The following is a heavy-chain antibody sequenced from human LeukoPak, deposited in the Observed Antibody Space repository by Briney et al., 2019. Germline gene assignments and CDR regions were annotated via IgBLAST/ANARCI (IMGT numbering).Heavy chain of an antibody. Sequence: PWETLSLTCAVYGGSFSGYYWSWIRQPPGKGLEWIGEINHSGSTNYNPSLKSRVTISVDTSKNQFSLKLSSVTAADTAVYYCARGQEIGDAFDIWGQGTMVTVSS. CDR1: GGSFSGYY. CDR3: ARGQEIGDAFDI. V-gene: IGHV4-34*01. D-gene: IGHD3-22*01. CDR2: INHSGST. J-gene: IGHJ3*02.